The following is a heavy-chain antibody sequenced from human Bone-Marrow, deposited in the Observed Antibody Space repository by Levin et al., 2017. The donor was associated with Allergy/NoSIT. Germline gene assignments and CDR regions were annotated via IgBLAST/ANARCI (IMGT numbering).Heavy chain of an antibody. CDR1: GFTFGDYA. D-gene: IGHD3-3*01. J-gene: IGHJ6*02. CDR3: TSLRFRFLEWFQPNYYYGMDV. V-gene: IGHV3-49*03. CDR2: IRSKAYGGTT. Sequence: GGSLRLSCTASGFTFGDYAMSWFRQAPGKGLEWVGFIRSKAYGGTTEYAASVKGRFTISRDDSKSIAYLQMNSLKTEDTAVYYCTSLRFRFLEWFQPNYYYGMDVWGQGTTVTVSS.